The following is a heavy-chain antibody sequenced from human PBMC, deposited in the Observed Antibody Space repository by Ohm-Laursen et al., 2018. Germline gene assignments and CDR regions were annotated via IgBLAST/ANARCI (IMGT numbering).Heavy chain of an antibody. CDR3: AKDILGSRRGLWGDNAFDI. V-gene: IGHV3-9*01. D-gene: IGHD2-21*01. Sequence: SLRLSCTASGFTFDDYAMHWVRQAPGKGLEWVSGISWNSGSIGYADSVKGRFTISRDNAKNSLYLQMNSLRAEDTALYYCAKDILGSRRGLWGDNAFDIWGQGTMVTVSS. CDR1: GFTFDDYA. J-gene: IGHJ3*02. CDR2: ISWNSGSI.